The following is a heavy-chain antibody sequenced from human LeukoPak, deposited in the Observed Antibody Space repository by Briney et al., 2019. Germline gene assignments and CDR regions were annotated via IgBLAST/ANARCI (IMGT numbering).Heavy chain of an antibody. J-gene: IGHJ4*02. V-gene: IGHV4-39*01. Sequence: SETLSLTCTVSGGSISSSSYYWGWIRQPPGKGLEWIGSIYYSGSTYHNPSLKSRVTISVDTSKNQFSLKLSSVTAADTAVYYCARRPGYSSSWSSYYFDYWGQGTLVTVSS. D-gene: IGHD6-13*01. CDR1: GGSISSSSYY. CDR3: ARRPGYSSSWSSYYFDY. CDR2: IYYSGST.